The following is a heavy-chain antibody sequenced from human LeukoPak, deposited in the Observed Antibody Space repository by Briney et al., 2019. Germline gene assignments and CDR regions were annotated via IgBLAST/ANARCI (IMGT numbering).Heavy chain of an antibody. J-gene: IGHJ6*02. CDR3: ARDRVVIISDYYYGMDV. Sequence: SVKVSCKASGGTFSSYAISWVRQAPGQGLEWMGGIIPISGTANYAQKFQGRVTITADESTSTAYMELSSLRSEDTAVYYCARDRVVIISDYYYGMDVWGQGTTVTVSS. D-gene: IGHD3-3*01. V-gene: IGHV1-69*13. CDR1: GGTFSSYA. CDR2: IIPISGTA.